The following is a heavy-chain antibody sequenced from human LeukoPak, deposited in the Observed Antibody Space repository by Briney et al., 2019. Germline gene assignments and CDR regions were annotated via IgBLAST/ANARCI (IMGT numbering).Heavy chain of an antibody. CDR1: GYIFSTYA. Sequence: ASVKVSCKASGYIFSTYALHWVRQARGQRLEWMGWINAGNGNTRYSQKFQGRVTITRDTSASTAYMELSSLRSEDTAVYYCARAEWLQFGHFDYWGQGTLVTVSS. V-gene: IGHV1-3*01. CDR2: INAGNGNT. CDR3: ARAEWLQFGHFDY. D-gene: IGHD5-24*01. J-gene: IGHJ4*02.